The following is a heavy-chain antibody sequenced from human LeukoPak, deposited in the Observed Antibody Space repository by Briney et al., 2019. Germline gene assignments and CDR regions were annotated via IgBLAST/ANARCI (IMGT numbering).Heavy chain of an antibody. V-gene: IGHV3-53*01. CDR3: ARAKGSSGWYLYSPHYYYYGMDV. CDR1: GFTVSSNY. CDR2: VYSGGRT. Sequence: GGSLRLSCAASGFTVSSNYMSWVRQAPGKGLEWVSVVYSGGRTYYADSVKDRFTISKDNSKNTLYLQMNSLRAEDTAVYYCARAKGSSGWYLYSPHYYYYGMDVWGQGTTVTVSS. J-gene: IGHJ6*02. D-gene: IGHD6-19*01.